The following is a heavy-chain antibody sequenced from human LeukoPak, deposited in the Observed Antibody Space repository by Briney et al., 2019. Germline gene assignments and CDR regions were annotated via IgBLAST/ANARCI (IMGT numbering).Heavy chain of an antibody. CDR3: AALGGSYYQAYYFDY. Sequence: ASVKVSCKASGYTFTSYYMHWVRQAPGQGLEWMGIINPSGGSTSYAQRFQGRVTMTRDTSTSTVYMELSSLRSEDTAVYYCAALGGSYYQAYYFDYWGQGTLVTVSS. J-gene: IGHJ4*02. CDR1: GYTFTSYY. D-gene: IGHD1-26*01. CDR2: INPSGGST. V-gene: IGHV1-46*01.